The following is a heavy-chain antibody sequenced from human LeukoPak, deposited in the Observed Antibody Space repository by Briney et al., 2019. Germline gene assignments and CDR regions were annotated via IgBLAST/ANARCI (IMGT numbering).Heavy chain of an antibody. CDR3: ARGTGLGGDYVSN. V-gene: IGHV1-46*01. D-gene: IGHD4-17*01. Sequence: GASVKVSCKASGYTFISYYMHWVRQAPGQGLEWMGAINPSGGSTSYAQKFQGRVTMTRDTSTSTVYMELSSLRSEDTAVYYCARGTGLGGDYVSNWGQGTLVTASS. CDR1: GYTFISYY. CDR2: INPSGGST. J-gene: IGHJ4*02.